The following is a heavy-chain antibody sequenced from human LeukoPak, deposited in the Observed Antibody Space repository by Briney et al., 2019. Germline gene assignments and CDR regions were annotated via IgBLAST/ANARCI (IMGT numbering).Heavy chain of an antibody. D-gene: IGHD7-27*01. CDR1: GGSFSGYY. V-gene: IGHV4-34*01. Sequence: PSETLSLTCAVYGGSFSGYYWSWIRQPPGKGLEWIGEINHSGSTNYNPSLKSRVTISVDTSKNQFSLKLSSVTAADTAVYYCASIPGDRDAFDIWGQGTMVTVSS. CDR3: ASIPGDRDAFDI. J-gene: IGHJ3*02. CDR2: INHSGST.